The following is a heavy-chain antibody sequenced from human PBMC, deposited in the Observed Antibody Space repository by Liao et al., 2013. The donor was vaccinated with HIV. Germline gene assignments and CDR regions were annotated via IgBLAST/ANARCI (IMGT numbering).Heavy chain of an antibody. V-gene: IGHV4-61*10. Sequence: QVQLQESGPELVKPSQTLSLTCTVSGGSIRSGSYYWSWIRQPAGKGLEWIGYISYSGITNYNPSLKSRITMSVDTSRNQFSLKLRSVTAADTAVYYCARLDSTIFGVVILRDYWGQGTVVTVSS. D-gene: IGHD3-3*01. CDR1: GGSIRSGSYY. CDR3: ARLDSTIFGVVILRDY. CDR2: ISYSGIT. J-gene: IGHJ4*02.